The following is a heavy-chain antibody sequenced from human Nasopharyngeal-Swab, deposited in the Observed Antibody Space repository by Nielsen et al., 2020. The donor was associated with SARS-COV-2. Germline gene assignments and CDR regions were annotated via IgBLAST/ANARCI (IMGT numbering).Heavy chain of an antibody. CDR2: ISWNSGSI. D-gene: IGHD3-3*01. CDR1: GFTFDDYA. J-gene: IGHJ6*02. V-gene: IGHV3-9*01. CDR3: AKDRGVFGVVITPHYYYYGMDV. Sequence: SLKISCAASGFTFDDYAMHWVRQAPGKGLEWVSGISWNSGSIGYADSVKGRFTISRDNAKNSLYLQMNSLRAEDTALYYCAKDRGVFGVVITPHYYYYGMDVWGQGTTVTVSS.